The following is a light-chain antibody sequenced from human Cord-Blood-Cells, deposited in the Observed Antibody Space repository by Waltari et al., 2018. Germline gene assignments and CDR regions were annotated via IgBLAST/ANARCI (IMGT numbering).Light chain of an antibody. CDR3: QQRSNWPHT. V-gene: IGKV3-11*01. Sequence: IVFTQSPATLSLSPGERATLSCRASQSVSSYLAWYQQKPGQAPSLLIYDASNRATGIPARFSGSGSGTDFTLTISSLEPEDFAVYYCQQRSNWPHTFGQGTKLEIK. CDR2: DAS. CDR1: QSVSSY. J-gene: IGKJ2*01.